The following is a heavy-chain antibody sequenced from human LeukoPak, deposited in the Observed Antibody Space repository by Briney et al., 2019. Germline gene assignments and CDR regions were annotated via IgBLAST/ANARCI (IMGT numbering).Heavy chain of an antibody. V-gene: IGHV4-59*01. CDR1: GGSIGSYY. CDR3: ARGGRAAAGFFDY. Sequence: SETLSLTCTVSGGSIGSYYWSWIRQPPGKGLEWIGYIYNSGSTNYSPSLKSRVSISVDTPKNQFSLRLSSVTAADTAVYYCARGGRAAAGFFDYWGQGTLVTVSS. CDR2: IYNSGST. D-gene: IGHD6-25*01. J-gene: IGHJ4*02.